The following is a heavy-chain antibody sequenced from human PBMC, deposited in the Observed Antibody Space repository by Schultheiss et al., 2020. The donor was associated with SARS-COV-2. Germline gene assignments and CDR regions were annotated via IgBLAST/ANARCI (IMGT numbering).Heavy chain of an antibody. J-gene: IGHJ4*02. V-gene: IGHV3-11*04. CDR3: ARATLKIPGYVY. D-gene: IGHD5-12*01. Sequence: GESLKISCAASGFTFSDYYMSWIRQAPGKGLEWVSYISSSGSTIYYADSVKGRFTISRDNAKNSLYLQMNSLRAEDTAVYYCARATLKIPGYVYWGQGTLVTVSS. CDR1: GFTFSDYY. CDR2: ISSSGSTI.